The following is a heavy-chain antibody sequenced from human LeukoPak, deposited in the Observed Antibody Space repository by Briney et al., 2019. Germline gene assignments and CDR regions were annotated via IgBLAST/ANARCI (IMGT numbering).Heavy chain of an antibody. CDR1: GGTFSSYA. J-gene: IGHJ4*02. CDR3: ASEEAAAAPPFDY. Sequence: ASVKVSCKASGGTFSSYAISWVRQAPGQGLEWMGRINPIFGTANSAQKFQGRVTITTDESTSTAYMELSSLRSEDTAVYYCASEEAAAAPPFDYWGQGTLVTVSS. D-gene: IGHD6-13*01. V-gene: IGHV1-69*05. CDR2: INPIFGTA.